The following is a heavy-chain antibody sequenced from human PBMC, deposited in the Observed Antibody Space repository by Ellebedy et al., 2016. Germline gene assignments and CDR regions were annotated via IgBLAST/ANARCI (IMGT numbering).Heavy chain of an antibody. V-gene: IGHV3-74*01. CDR3: AKGGSGYYGNY. J-gene: IGHJ4*02. D-gene: IGHD3-22*01. CDR1: GFTFDDYA. CDR2: INSDGSST. Sequence: GESLKISXAASGFTFDDYAMHWVRQAPGKGLVWVSRINSDGSSTSYADSVKGRFTISRDNAKNTLYLQMNSLRAEDTAVYYCAKGGSGYYGNYWGQGTLVTVSS.